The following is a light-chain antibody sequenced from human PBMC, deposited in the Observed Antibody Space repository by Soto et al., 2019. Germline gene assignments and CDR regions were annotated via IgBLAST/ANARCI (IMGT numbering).Light chain of an antibody. Sequence: DIVLTQFPDSLAVSLGERATLNCKSSQTLLYRSNNKNYLAWYQKKPGQPPKLLIYWASSRESGVPERFSGSGSETDFTLTISNVQAEEVAVYYCQQYYVDSWTVGQGNKVAIK. CDR1: QTLLYRSNNKNY. V-gene: IGKV4-1*01. J-gene: IGKJ1*01. CDR3: QQYYVDSWT. CDR2: WAS.